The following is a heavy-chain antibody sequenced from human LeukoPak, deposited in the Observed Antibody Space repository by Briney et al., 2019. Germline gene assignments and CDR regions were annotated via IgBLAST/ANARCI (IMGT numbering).Heavy chain of an antibody. CDR1: GGSFSGYY. J-gene: IGHJ6*02. CDR3: ARGRRFSYYGLDV. Sequence: SETLSLTCAVYGGSFSGYYWSWIRQPPGKGLEWIGEINHSGSTNYNPSLKSRVTISVDTSKNRFSLKLSSVTAADTAVYYCARGRRFSYYGLDVWGQGTTVTVSS. D-gene: IGHD3-16*01. CDR2: INHSGST. V-gene: IGHV4-34*01.